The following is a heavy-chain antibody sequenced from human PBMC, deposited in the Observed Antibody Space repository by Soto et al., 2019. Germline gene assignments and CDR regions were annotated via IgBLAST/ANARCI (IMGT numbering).Heavy chain of an antibody. CDR3: ARERIWGATHFDY. J-gene: IGHJ4*02. D-gene: IGHD3-16*01. CDR2: ISFDGSNK. V-gene: IGHV3-30-3*01. CDR1: GFTFSSYA. Sequence: GGSLRLSCAASGFTFSSYAMHWVRQAPGKGLEWVAVISFDGSNKYYADSVKGRFTISRDNSKNTLYLQMNSLRAEDTAVYYCARERIWGATHFDYWGQGTLVTVSS.